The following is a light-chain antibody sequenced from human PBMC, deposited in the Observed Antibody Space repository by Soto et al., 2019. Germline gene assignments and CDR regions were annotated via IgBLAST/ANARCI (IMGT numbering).Light chain of an antibody. CDR2: DVN. CDR1: SSDVGGYNF. Sequence: QSALTQPASVSGSPGQSITISCTGTSSDVGGYNFVSWYQQHPGKAPKLMIYDVNNRPSGVSNRFSGSKSGNTASLTIPGLQAEDEADYYCSSYTTSNTLEFGGGTKLTVL. V-gene: IGLV2-14*01. J-gene: IGLJ2*01. CDR3: SSYTTSNTLE.